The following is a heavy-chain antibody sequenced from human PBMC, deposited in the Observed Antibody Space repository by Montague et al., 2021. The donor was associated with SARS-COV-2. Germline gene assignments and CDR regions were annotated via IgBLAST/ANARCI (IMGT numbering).Heavy chain of an antibody. V-gene: IGHV4-59*01. D-gene: IGHD4-23*01. J-gene: IGHJ3*01. CDR3: VRDHHYAGPRGAFDV. CDR2: IYDGGAV. Sequence: SETLSLTCTVSGGSITGYYWSWLRRSPGKGLEWIAYIYDGGAVTYNPSLGSRVTISTDTSKNQLSLTVNSVTAADTAVYYCVRDHHYAGPRGAFDVWGQGTMVTVSS. CDR1: GGSITGYY.